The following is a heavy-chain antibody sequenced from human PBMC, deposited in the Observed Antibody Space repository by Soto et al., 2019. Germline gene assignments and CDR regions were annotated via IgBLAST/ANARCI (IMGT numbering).Heavy chain of an antibody. CDR2: SSFTGNT. Sequence: SETLSLTCTVSGDSLSRGNYYWGWVRQPPGKGLEWIGSSSFTGNTFFNPSLKSRVDVFVDTSKNQFSLKVNSVTAADTAVYYCARPDSSSWAASFDSWGQGILVTV. V-gene: IGHV4-39*01. CDR3: ARPDSSSWAASFDS. D-gene: IGHD2-2*01. CDR1: GDSLSRGNYY. J-gene: IGHJ4*02.